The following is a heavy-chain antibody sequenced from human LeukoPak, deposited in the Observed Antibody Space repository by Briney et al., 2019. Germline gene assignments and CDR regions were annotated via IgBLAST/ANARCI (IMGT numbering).Heavy chain of an antibody. Sequence: GESLKISCKGSGYSFTSYWIGWVRQMPGEGLEWMGIIYPGDSDTRYSPSFQGQVTISADKSISTAYLQWSSLKASDTAMYYCARYWNDYDFWSGYHYFDYWGQGTLVTVSS. J-gene: IGHJ4*02. CDR3: ARYWNDYDFWSGYHYFDY. D-gene: IGHD3-3*01. CDR2: IYPGDSDT. V-gene: IGHV5-51*01. CDR1: GYSFTSYW.